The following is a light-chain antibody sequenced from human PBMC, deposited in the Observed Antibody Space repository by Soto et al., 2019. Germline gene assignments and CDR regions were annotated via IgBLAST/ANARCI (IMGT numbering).Light chain of an antibody. CDR3: SAYTSISASVI. Sequence: QSALTQPASVSGSPGQSITISCTGSSSDVGGYNSVSWYQQHPGKVPKLVIYDVINRPSGISNRFSGSKSGNTASLTISGLQAEDEAHYYCSAYTSISASVIFGGGTKLTVI. V-gene: IGLV2-14*03. J-gene: IGLJ2*01. CDR2: DVI. CDR1: SSDVGGYNS.